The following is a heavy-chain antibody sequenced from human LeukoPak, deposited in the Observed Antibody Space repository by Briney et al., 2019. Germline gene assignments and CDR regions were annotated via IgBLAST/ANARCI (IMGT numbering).Heavy chain of an antibody. Sequence: GGSLRLSCAASGFTFSSYGMHWVRQAPGKGLEWVAFIRYDGSNKYYADSVKGRFTISRDNSKNTLYLQMNSLRAEDTAVYYCAKDQEVLLWFGELLPDYYYMDVWGKGTTVTISS. D-gene: IGHD3-10*01. CDR2: IRYDGSNK. V-gene: IGHV3-30*02. CDR3: AKDQEVLLWFGELLPDYYYMDV. J-gene: IGHJ6*03. CDR1: GFTFSSYG.